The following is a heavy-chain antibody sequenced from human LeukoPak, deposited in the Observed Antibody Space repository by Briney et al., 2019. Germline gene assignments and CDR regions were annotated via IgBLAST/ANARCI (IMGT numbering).Heavy chain of an antibody. CDR1: GGSFSGYY. Sequence: PSETLSLTCAVYGGSFSGYYCSWIRQPPGKWLEWIGEINDRGSPNYNPSLKSRVTISVDTSKNQFCLKLSSVTAADTAVYYCARGGRDPSGSGPMVRGVITDNWFDPWGQGTLVTVSS. V-gene: IGHV4-34*01. J-gene: IGHJ5*02. CDR3: ARGGRDPSGSGPMVRGVITDNWFDP. D-gene: IGHD3-10*01. CDR2: INDRGSP.